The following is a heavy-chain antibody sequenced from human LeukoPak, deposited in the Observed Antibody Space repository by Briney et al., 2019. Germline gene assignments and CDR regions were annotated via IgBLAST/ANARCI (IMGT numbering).Heavy chain of an antibody. J-gene: IGHJ4*02. CDR3: ARAVDVVVPAAIYD. Sequence: GRSLRLSCAASGFTFSSYAMRWVRQAPGKGLEWVAVISYDGSNKYYADSVKGRFTISSDNSKKTLYLQMNSLRAEDTAVYYCARAVDVVVPAAIYDGGQGTLVTVSS. CDR1: GFTFSSYA. V-gene: IGHV3-30*01. CDR2: ISYDGSNK. D-gene: IGHD2-2*01.